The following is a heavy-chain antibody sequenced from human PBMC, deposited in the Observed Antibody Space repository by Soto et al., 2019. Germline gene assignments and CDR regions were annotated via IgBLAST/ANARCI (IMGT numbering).Heavy chain of an antibody. CDR1: GFTFSSYA. Sequence: GGSLRLSCAASGFTFSSYAMSWVRQAPGKGLEWVSAISGSGGSTYYADSVKGRFTISRDNSKNTLYLQMNSLRAEDTAVYYCAKAGGITMVRGVIRGRYFDYWGQGTLVTVSS. CDR3: AKAGGITMVRGVIRGRYFDY. J-gene: IGHJ4*02. CDR2: ISGSGGST. V-gene: IGHV3-23*01. D-gene: IGHD3-10*01.